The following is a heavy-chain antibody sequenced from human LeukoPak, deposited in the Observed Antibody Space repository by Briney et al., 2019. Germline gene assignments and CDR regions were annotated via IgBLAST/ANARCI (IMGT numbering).Heavy chain of an antibody. D-gene: IGHD5-24*01. CDR1: GFTVSSNY. Sequence: AGGFLRLSCAASGFTVSSNYMSWVRQAPGKGLEWVSVIYSGGSTYYADSVKGRFTISRDNSKNTLYLQMNSLRAEDTAVYYCARMRWLDYWSQGTLVTVSS. V-gene: IGHV3-66*02. CDR2: IYSGGST. CDR3: ARMRWLDY. J-gene: IGHJ4*02.